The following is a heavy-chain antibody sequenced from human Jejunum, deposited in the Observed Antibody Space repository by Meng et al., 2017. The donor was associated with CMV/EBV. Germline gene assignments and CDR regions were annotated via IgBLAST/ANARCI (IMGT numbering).Heavy chain of an antibody. Sequence: VSGDSVSSGSSYWSWIRQPPGKELEWIGYIYYSGKINYNPSLKSRVTISVDTSKNQFSLKLSSVTAADTAVYFCARYYSGWYFDYWGQGTLVTVSS. CDR2: IYYSGKI. CDR3: ARYYSGWYFDY. J-gene: IGHJ4*02. CDR1: GDSVSSGSSY. V-gene: IGHV4-61*01. D-gene: IGHD5-12*01.